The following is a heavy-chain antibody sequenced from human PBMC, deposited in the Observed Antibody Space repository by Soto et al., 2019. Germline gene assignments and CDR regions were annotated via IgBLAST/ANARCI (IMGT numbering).Heavy chain of an antibody. J-gene: IGHJ3*02. D-gene: IGHD4-4*01. CDR3: TGDQKLAVDHDAFDI. CDR2: ISSSGRYI. Sequence: PGGSLRLSCAASGFTFSTYSMNWVRQAPGKGLEWVSSISSSGRYIYDADSVKGRFTISRDNAKNSLYLQMNSLRAEDTAVYYCTGDQKLAVDHDAFDIWGLGTMVTV. V-gene: IGHV3-21*01. CDR1: GFTFSTYS.